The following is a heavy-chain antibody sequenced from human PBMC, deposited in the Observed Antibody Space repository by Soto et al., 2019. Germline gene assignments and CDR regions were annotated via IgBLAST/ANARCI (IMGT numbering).Heavy chain of an antibody. CDR1: GFTFSNYL. J-gene: IGHJ4*02. CDR2: ISGSGTNT. Sequence: TGGSLRLSCAASGFTFSNYLMNWVRQAPGKGLEWVSGISGSGTNTYYADSVKGRFTISRDNSKNTLYLQMNSLTAADTAIYYCAKVPLSLKFYDYWGQGTQVTVSS. V-gene: IGHV3-23*01. CDR3: AKVPLSLKFYDY.